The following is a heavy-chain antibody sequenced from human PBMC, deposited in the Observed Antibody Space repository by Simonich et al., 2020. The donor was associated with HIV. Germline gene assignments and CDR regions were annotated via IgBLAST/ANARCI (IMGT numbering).Heavy chain of an antibody. D-gene: IGHD4-17*01. Sequence: EVQLVESGGGLVQPGGSLRLSGAASGFTFSSYWMHWVRQAPGKGWGWFALSKTDGGIQSHADSVKGLFTISRDNAKNTLYLQMNSLRAEDTAVYYCARSTVPNYYYYGMDVWGQGTTVTVSS. CDR3: ARSTVPNYYYYGMDV. CDR2: SKTDGGIQ. CDR1: GFTFSSYW. V-gene: IGHV3-74*01. J-gene: IGHJ6*02.